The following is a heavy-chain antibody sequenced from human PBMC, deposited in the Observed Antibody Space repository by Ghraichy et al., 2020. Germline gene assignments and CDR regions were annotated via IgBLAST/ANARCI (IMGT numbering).Heavy chain of an antibody. J-gene: IGHJ3*02. CDR3: AEVIDSSGYYDAFDI. V-gene: IGHV3-9*01. CDR2: ISWNSGSI. CDR1: GFTFDDYA. Sequence: SLRLSCAASGFTFDDYAMHWVRQAPGKGLEWVSGISWNSGSIGYADSVKGRFTISRDNAKNSLYLQMNSLRAEDTALYYCAEVIDSSGYYDAFDIWGQGTMVTVSS. D-gene: IGHD3-22*01.